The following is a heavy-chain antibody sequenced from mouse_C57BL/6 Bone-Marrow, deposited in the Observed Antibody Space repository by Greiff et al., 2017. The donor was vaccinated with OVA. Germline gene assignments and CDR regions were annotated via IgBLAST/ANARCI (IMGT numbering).Heavy chain of an antibody. CDR1: GYTFTSYW. J-gene: IGHJ4*01. CDR3: AREDYDGYYYAMDY. D-gene: IGHD2-4*01. Sequence: VQLQQSGAELVKPGASVKLSCKASGYTFTSYWMHWVKQRPGQGLEWIGMIHPNSGSTNYNEKFKSKATLTVDKSSSTAYMQLSSLTSEDSAVYYCAREDYDGYYYAMDYWGQGTSVTVSS. CDR2: IHPNSGST. V-gene: IGHV1-64*01.